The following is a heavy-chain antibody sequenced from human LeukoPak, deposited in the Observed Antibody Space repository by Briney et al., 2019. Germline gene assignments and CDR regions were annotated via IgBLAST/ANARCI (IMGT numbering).Heavy chain of an antibody. Sequence: ASVKVSCKASGYTFTSYDINWVRQATGQGLEWMGWMNPNSGNTGYAQKFQGRVTITRNTSISTAYMELSSLRSEDTAVYYRARGSQALGYCSSTSCYGGLFDYWGQGTLVTVSS. D-gene: IGHD2-2*01. CDR2: MNPNSGNT. CDR3: ARGSQALGYCSSTSCYGGLFDY. V-gene: IGHV1-8*03. J-gene: IGHJ4*02. CDR1: GYTFTSYD.